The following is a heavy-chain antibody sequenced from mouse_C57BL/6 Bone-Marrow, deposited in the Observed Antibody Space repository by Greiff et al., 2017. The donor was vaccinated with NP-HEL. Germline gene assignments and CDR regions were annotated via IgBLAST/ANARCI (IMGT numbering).Heavy chain of an antibody. CDR1: GFTFSDYG. CDR3: ARPYYGKDYYAMDY. J-gene: IGHJ4*01. D-gene: IGHD2-1*01. V-gene: IGHV5-17*01. CDR2: ISSGSSTI. Sequence: EVKLEESGGGLVKPGGSLKLSCAASGFTFSDYGMHWVRQAPEKGLEWVAYISSGSSTIYYADTVKGRFTISRDNAKNTLFLQMTSLRSEDTAMYYCARPYYGKDYYAMDYWGQGTSVTVSS.